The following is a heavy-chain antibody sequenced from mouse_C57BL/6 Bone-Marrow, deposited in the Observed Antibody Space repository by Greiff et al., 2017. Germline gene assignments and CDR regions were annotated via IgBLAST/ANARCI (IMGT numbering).Heavy chain of an antibody. CDR1: GYAFTNYL. CDR2: INPGCGGT. J-gene: IGHJ2*01. V-gene: IGHV1-54*01. CDR3: ASGDPRYGDY. D-gene: IGHD1-2*01. Sequence: VMLVESGAELVRPGTSVKVSCKASGYAFTNYLIEWVKQRHGQGLEWIGVINPGCGGTNYNEKLKGKATLTADKSSSTAYMQHSSLTSEDSAVYFCASGDPRYGDYWGQGTTLTVSS.